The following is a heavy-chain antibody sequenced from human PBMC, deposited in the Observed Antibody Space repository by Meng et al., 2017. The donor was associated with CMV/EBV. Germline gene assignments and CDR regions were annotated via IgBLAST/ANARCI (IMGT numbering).Heavy chain of an antibody. D-gene: IGHD1-26*01. J-gene: IGHJ6*02. V-gene: IGHV3-48*03. CDR2: MSIGGYPV. Sequence: GGSLRLSCAASGFTFSSYEVNWVRQAPGKGLEWVSYMSIGGYPVYYADSVRGRFTISRDNAKNSLYLQMNSLRAEDTAVYYCARDDRSGSYYDYYYYGMDVWGQGTTVTVSS. CDR3: ARDDRSGSYYDYYYYGMDV. CDR1: GFTFSSYE.